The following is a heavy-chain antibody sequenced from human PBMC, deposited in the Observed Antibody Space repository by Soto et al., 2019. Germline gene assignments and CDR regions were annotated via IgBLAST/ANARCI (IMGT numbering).Heavy chain of an antibody. D-gene: IGHD4-17*01. Sequence: QVQLVQSGAEVKKPGASVKVSCKASGYTFTSYGISWVRQAPGQGLEWMGWISAYNGNTRYAQKLQGRVTMTTDTSTSVSYMEPTCLGPNATSAYHCASGTTVETVNDWGQGTLGTVSS. CDR3: ASGTTVETVND. J-gene: IGHJ4*02. CDR2: ISAYNGNT. V-gene: IGHV1-18*01. CDR1: GYTFTSYG.